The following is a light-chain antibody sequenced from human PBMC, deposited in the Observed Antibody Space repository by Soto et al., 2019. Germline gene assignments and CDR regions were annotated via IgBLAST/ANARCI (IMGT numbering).Light chain of an antibody. Sequence: QSVLTQPPSVSAAPGQKVTISCSGSSSNIGGNSVSWYQQLPGTAPKLLIYDDNKRPSGIPDRFSGSKSGTSATLRITGFQTGDEADYYCGSWDSSVSAYVFGTGTKGTVL. V-gene: IGLV1-51*01. CDR3: GSWDSSVSAYV. CDR2: DDN. J-gene: IGLJ1*01. CDR1: SSNIGGNS.